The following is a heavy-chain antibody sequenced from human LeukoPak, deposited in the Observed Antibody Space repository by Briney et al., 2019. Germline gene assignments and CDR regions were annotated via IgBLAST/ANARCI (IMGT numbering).Heavy chain of an antibody. J-gene: IGHJ4*02. D-gene: IGHD3-10*01. V-gene: IGHV3-7*01. CDR1: GFTFSSYW. CDR3: ARVYYGSGSHFDY. Sequence: GGSLRLSCAASGFTFSSYWMSWVRQAPGKGLEWVANIKQDGSEKYYVDSVRGRFTISRDNAKNSLYLQMNSLGAEDTAVYYCARVYYGSGSHFDYWGQGTLVTVSS. CDR2: IKQDGSEK.